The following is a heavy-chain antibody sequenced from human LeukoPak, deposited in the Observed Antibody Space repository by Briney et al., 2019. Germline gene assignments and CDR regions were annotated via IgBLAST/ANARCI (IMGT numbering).Heavy chain of an antibody. Sequence: SETLSLTCAVYGGSFSGYYWSWIRQPPGKGLEWIREINHSGSTNYNPSLKSRVTISVDTSKNQFSLKLSSVTAADTAVYYCAGHTYYDFWSGYKVDVWGKGTTVTVSS. V-gene: IGHV4-34*01. J-gene: IGHJ6*04. D-gene: IGHD3-3*01. CDR3: AGHTYYDFWSGYKVDV. CDR1: GGSFSGYY. CDR2: INHSGST.